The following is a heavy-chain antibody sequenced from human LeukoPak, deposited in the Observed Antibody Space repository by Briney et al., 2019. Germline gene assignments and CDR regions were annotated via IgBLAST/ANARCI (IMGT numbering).Heavy chain of an antibody. CDR1: GYTFTSYD. V-gene: IGHV1-8*01. J-gene: IGHJ3*02. D-gene: IGHD3-10*01. Sequence: ASVKVSCKASGYTFTSYDINWVRQATGQGLECLGWMNPDSGNTGYAQKCQGRVTMTRDAAISTAYMELSSLTSEDTAVYYCTRTMVRGTPPIDIWGQGTVVTVSS. CDR2: MNPDSGNT. CDR3: TRTMVRGTPPIDI.